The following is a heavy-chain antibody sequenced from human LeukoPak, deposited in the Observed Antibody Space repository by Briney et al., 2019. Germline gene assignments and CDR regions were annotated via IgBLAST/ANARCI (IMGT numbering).Heavy chain of an antibody. Sequence: PGGALRLSCAAPGVTFSVYDMHSVRHATGKGLEWVSAIGTAGDTYYTGSVKGRFAISRENAKNSLYLQMNSLRAGDTAVYYCARVAKERVGGVYYFDYWGQGTLVTVSS. CDR3: ARVAKERVGGVYYFDY. V-gene: IGHV3-13*01. CDR2: IGTAGDT. J-gene: IGHJ4*02. CDR1: GVTFSVYD. D-gene: IGHD1-1*01.